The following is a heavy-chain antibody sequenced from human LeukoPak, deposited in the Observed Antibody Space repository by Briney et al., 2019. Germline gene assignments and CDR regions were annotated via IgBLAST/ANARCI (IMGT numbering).Heavy chain of an antibody. CDR2: INPSGGST. J-gene: IGHJ6*02. D-gene: IGHD3-3*01. CDR1: GYTFTRYY. Sequence: ASVKVSCKASGYTFTRYYMHWVRQAPGQGLEWMGIINPSGGSTSNTQKFQGRVTMTRDTSTSTVYMELSSLRSEDTAVYYCAREGFPPKISDFWSGLGPYYYYGMDVWGQGTTVTVSS. V-gene: IGHV1-46*01. CDR3: AREGFPPKISDFWSGLGPYYYYGMDV.